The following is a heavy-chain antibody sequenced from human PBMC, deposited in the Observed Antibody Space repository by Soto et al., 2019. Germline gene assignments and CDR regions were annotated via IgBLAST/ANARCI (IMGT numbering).Heavy chain of an antibody. V-gene: IGHV4-34*01. D-gene: IGHD3-10*01. CDR3: ARGSRFGELSYDY. Sequence: SETLSLTCAVYGGSFSGYYWSWIRQPPGKGLEWIGEINHSGSTNYNPSLKSRVTISVDTSKNQFSLKLSSVTAADTAVYYCARGSRFGELSYDYWGQGTLVTVSS. CDR1: GGSFSGYY. J-gene: IGHJ4*02. CDR2: INHSGST.